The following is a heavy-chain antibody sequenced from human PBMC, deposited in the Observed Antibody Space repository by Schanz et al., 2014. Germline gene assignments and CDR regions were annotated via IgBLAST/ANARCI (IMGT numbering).Heavy chain of an antibody. CDR1: GFTFFTYN. J-gene: IGHJ3*01. D-gene: IGHD5-12*01. CDR3: ARDGGRDGYNLAFDV. V-gene: IGHV3-23*04. Sequence: EVQLVESGGGLVQPGGSLRLSCAASGFTFFTYNMNWVRQAPGKGLEWISSMYINSGSTQYADSVKGRFIISRDSSKNTLFLQMNSLRAEDTAVYFCARDGGRDGYNLAFDVWGQGTLVTVSS. CDR2: MYINSGST.